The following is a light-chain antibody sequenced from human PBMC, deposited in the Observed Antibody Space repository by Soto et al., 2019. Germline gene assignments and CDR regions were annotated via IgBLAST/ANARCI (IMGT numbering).Light chain of an antibody. V-gene: IGLV2-11*01. J-gene: IGLJ1*01. CDR2: DVS. CDR1: STDVGGYNY. Sequence: QSALTQPRSVSGSPGQSVTISCTGTSTDVGGYNYVSWYQQHPGKVPKLMLYDVSKRPSGVPDRFSGSKSGNTASLTISGLQAGDEADYYCCSYAGRDTLYVFGRGTKVTVL. CDR3: CSYAGRDTLYV.